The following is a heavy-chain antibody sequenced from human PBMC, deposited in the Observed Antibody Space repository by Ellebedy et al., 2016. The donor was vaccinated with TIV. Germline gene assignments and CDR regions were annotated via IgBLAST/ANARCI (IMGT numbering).Heavy chain of an antibody. V-gene: IGHV1-69*13. CDR1: GYTFTSYA. CDR3: ARSGGWYIRLSHPNWFDP. J-gene: IGHJ5*02. CDR2: IIPIFGTA. Sequence: ASVKVSCKASGYTFTSYAISWVRQAPGQGLEWMGGIIPIFGTANYAQKFQGRVTITADESTSTAYMELSSLRSEDTAVYYCARSGGWYIRLSHPNWFDPWGQGTLVTVSS. D-gene: IGHD6-19*01.